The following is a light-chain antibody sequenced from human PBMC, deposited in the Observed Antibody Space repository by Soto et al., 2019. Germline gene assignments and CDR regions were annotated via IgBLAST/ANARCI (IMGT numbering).Light chain of an antibody. J-gene: IGKJ3*01. V-gene: IGKV3-20*01. CDR2: GAS. CDR1: QSVSSSY. CDR3: QQYGSSPLT. Sequence: EIVLTQSTGTLYLSPGERATLSCRASQSVSSSYLAWYQQKPGQAPRLLIYGASSRATGIPDRFSGSGSGTDFTLTISRLEPEDFAVYYCQQYGSSPLTFGPGTKVDIK.